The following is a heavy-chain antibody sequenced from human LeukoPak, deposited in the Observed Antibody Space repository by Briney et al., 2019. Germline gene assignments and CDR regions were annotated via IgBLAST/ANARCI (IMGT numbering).Heavy chain of an antibody. CDR3: AKAGITMIVVRFGY. V-gene: IGHV3-23*01. CDR1: GFSFSSYA. Sequence: GGSLRLSCAASGFSFSSYAMSWVRQAPGKGLEWVSPISGSGGSTYYADSVKGRFTISRDNSNNTLYLQMNSLRAEDTAVYYCAKAGITMIVVRFGYWGQGTLVTVSS. CDR2: ISGSGGST. D-gene: IGHD3-22*01. J-gene: IGHJ4*02.